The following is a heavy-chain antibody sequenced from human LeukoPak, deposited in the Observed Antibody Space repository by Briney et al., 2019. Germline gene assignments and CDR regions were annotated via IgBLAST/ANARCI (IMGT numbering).Heavy chain of an antibody. CDR2: IIHIFGTA. D-gene: IGHD5-12*01. V-gene: IGHV1-69*13. CDR3: ARGRIQGIVATRGDVCDI. CDR1: GGTLSSYA. Sequence: SVLVSCKASGGTLSSYAISGVRPAPGQGLEWMAGIIHIFGTAIFAQKFQGRVTITAHESTSTAYMELSSVRSEDTPVYCCARGRIQGIVATRGDVCDIWGQGTRVSVSS. J-gene: IGHJ3*02.